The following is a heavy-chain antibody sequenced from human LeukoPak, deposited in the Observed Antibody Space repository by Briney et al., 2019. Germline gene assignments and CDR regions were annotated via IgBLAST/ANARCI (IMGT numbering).Heavy chain of an antibody. J-gene: IGHJ6*02. V-gene: IGHV4-34*01. Sequence: PSETLSLTCAVYGGSFSGYYWSWIRQPPGKGLEWIGEINHSGSTNYNPSLKSRVTISVDTSKNQFSLKLSSVTAADTAVYYCARGPRRLGGYYYYYYGMDVWGQGTTVTVS. CDR1: GGSFSGYY. D-gene: IGHD5-18*01. CDR2: INHSGST. CDR3: ARGPRRLGGYYYYYYGMDV.